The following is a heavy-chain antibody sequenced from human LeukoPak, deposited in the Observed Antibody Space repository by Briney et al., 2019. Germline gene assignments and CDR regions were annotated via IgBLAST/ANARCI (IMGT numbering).Heavy chain of an antibody. D-gene: IGHD2-2*01. CDR2: IWYDGSNK. CDR3: AKSRGYGMDV. J-gene: IGHJ6*02. V-gene: IGHV3-33*06. Sequence: GRSLRLSCAASGFTFSSYGMHWVRQAPGKGLEWVAVIWYDGSNKYYADSVKGRFTISRDNSKNTVYLEMNSLRAEDTAIYYCAKSRGYGMDVWGQGTTVIVSS. CDR1: GFTFSSYG.